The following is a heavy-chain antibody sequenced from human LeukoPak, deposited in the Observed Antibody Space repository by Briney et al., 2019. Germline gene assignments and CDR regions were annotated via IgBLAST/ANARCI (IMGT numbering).Heavy chain of an antibody. J-gene: IGHJ5*02. CDR3: ARAQWLGYNWFDP. CDR1: GFTFTSSA. Sequence: SVKVSCKASGFTFTSSAVQWVRQARGQRLEWIGWIVVGSGNTNYAQKFQERVTITRDMSTSTAYMELSSLRSEDTAVYYCARAQWLGYNWFDPWGQGTLVTVSS. V-gene: IGHV1-58*01. D-gene: IGHD6-19*01. CDR2: IVVGSGNT.